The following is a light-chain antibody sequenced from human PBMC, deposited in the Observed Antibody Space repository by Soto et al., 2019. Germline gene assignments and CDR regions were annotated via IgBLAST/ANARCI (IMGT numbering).Light chain of an antibody. Sequence: DIQMTQSPPSLSASVGDIVTITCRASQSISSWLAWYQQKPGKAPKLLIYDASSLESGVPSRFSGSGSGTEFTLTISSLQPDDFATYYCQQYNSYPITFGQGTRLEIK. V-gene: IGKV1-5*01. CDR1: QSISSW. CDR3: QQYNSYPIT. CDR2: DAS. J-gene: IGKJ5*01.